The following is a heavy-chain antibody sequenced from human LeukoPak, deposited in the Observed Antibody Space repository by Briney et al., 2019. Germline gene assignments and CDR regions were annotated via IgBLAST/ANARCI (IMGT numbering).Heavy chain of an antibody. CDR2: ISDGGREI. D-gene: IGHD6-13*01. J-gene: IGHJ4*02. V-gene: IGHV3-74*01. Sequence: GGSLRLSCAAPGFTFTSYWMHWVRQAPGQGLVWVSRISDGGREINYADSVKGRFTISRDNAKNTLYLQMNSLRAEDTAMYYCARVSVATPGTGIDYWGQGTLVTVSS. CDR1: GFTFTSYW. CDR3: ARVSVATPGTGIDY.